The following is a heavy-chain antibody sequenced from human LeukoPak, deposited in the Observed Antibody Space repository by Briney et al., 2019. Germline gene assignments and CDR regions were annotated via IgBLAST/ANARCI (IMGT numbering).Heavy chain of an antibody. CDR2: ITTRSDYI. V-gene: IGHV3-21*01. Sequence: GGSLRLSCAASGFTLSPYTMNWVRQAPGKGLEWVSSITTRSDYIYYADSVKGRFTISRDNAKKSLYLQMNSLRAEDTALYYCARDDGGNSDYWGQGTLVTVSS. CDR1: GFTLSPYT. CDR3: ARDDGGNSDY. J-gene: IGHJ4*02. D-gene: IGHD4-23*01.